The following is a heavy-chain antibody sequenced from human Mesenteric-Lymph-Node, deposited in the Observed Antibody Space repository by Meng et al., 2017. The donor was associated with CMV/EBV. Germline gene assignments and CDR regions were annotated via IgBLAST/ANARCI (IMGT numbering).Heavy chain of an antibody. CDR2: IYYSGST. J-gene: IGHJ4*02. D-gene: IGHD6-13*01. CDR1: GGSISSYY. CDR3: ARVHSTSWYMGFFDY. V-gene: IGHV4-59*01. Sequence: SETLSLTCSVSGGSISSYYWSWIRQPPGKGLEWIGYIYYSGSTNYNPSLKSRVTISVDTSKNQFSLKLSSVTAADTAVYYCARVHSTSWYMGFFDYWGQGTLVTVS.